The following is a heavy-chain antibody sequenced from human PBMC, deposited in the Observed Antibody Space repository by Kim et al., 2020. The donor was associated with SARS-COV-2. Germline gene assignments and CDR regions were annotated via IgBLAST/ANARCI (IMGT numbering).Heavy chain of an antibody. J-gene: IGHJ5*02. CDR2: TFYRCKWYD. V-gene: IGHV6-1*01. D-gene: IGHD6-13*01. Sequence: SQTLSLTCVISGDSVSSNSASWNWIRQSPSRGLEWLGRTFYRCKWYDEYAVSVKSRISISPDTSKNQFSLQLNSVTPEDTALYYCAKGIAPSGTVSFDPWGQGTLVTVSS. CDR1: GDSVSSNSAS. CDR3: AKGIAPSGTVSFDP.